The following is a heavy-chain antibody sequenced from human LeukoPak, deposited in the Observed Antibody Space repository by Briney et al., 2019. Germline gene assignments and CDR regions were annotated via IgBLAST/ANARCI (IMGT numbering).Heavy chain of an antibody. V-gene: IGHV4-39*01. CDR3: ARLFSRGWEYHFGLDV. CDR2: IYYSGST. CDR1: GGSISTDASY. D-gene: IGHD6-19*01. Sequence: PSETLSLTCTDSGGSISTDASYWAWIRQPPGKGLEWIGSIYYSGSTYYSSSLKSRVTLSVDTSKNQFSLKMSSVTAADTAVFYCARLFSRGWEYHFGLDVWGQGTTVTVS. J-gene: IGHJ6*02.